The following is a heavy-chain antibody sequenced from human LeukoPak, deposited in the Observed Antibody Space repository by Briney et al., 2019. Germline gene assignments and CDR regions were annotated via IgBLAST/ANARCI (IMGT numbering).Heavy chain of an antibody. D-gene: IGHD3-22*01. J-gene: IGHJ6*02. V-gene: IGHV3-30*03. CDR1: GFTFSSYG. CDR2: ISYDGSNK. CDR3: ARPYYYDSSGYMDV. Sequence: GGSLRLSCAASGFTFSSYGMHWVRQAPGKGLEWVAVISYDGSNKYYADSVKGRFTISRDNSKNTLYLQMNSLRAEDTAVYYCARPYYYDSSGYMDVWGQGTTVTVSS.